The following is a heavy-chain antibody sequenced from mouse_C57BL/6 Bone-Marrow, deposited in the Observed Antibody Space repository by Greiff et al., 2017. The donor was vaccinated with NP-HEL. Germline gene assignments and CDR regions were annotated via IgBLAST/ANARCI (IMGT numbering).Heavy chain of an antibody. CDR1: GFTFSSYA. CDR2: ISDGGSYT. CDR3: ARPYGSRGGFAY. Sequence: EVQLVESGGGLVKPGGSLKLSCAASGFTFSSYAMSWVRQTPEKRLEWVATISDGGSYTYYPDNVKGRFTISRDNAKNNLYLQMSHLKSEDTAMYYCARPYGSRGGFAYWGQGTLVTVSA. V-gene: IGHV5-4*01. J-gene: IGHJ3*01. D-gene: IGHD1-1*01.